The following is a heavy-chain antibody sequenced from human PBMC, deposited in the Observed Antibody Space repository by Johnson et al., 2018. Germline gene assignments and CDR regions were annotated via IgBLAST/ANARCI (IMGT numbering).Heavy chain of an antibody. V-gene: IGHV3-33*05. Sequence: QVQLVQSGGGVVAPGRSLKLSCATSGFTFSSFGMHWVRQAPGKGLEWVAVVSYDGHGKYYADSVKGRFTISRDNSKNTLYLQRNSRRAEDTAVYYCASELGAGPTALCFDFWGRGTMVTVSS. CDR2: VSYDGHGK. J-gene: IGHJ3*01. CDR1: GFTFSSFG. D-gene: IGHD2-21*02. CDR3: ASELGAGPTALCFDF.